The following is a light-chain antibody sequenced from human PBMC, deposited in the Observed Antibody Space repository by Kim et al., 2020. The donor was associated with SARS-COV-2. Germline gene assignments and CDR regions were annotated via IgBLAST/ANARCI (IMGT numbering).Light chain of an antibody. Sequence: ATLCWSPGERASLTSRASQSVSSYIAWYPQKPGQAPRLLFYDASNRATGIPARFSGSGSGTDFTLTISSLEPEDFAVYYCQQRSNFGQGTRLEIK. CDR3: QQRSN. CDR2: DAS. CDR1: QSVSSY. J-gene: IGKJ5*01. V-gene: IGKV3-11*01.